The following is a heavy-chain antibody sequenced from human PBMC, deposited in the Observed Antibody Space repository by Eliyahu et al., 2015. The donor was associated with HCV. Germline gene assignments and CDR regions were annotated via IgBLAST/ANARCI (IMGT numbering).Heavy chain of an antibody. Sequence: EVQLLESGGGLVQPGGSLRLSCXASGFTFSSYAMNWVRQAPGKGLEWVSGISGXGGSTYYADSVKGRFTISRDNSKNTLYLQMNSLRVEDTAVYYCAKKGSGSQTAPLDYWGQGTLVTVSS. CDR2: ISGXGGST. CDR1: GFTFSSYA. D-gene: IGHD1-26*01. J-gene: IGHJ4*02. CDR3: AKKGSGSQTAPLDY. V-gene: IGHV3-23*01.